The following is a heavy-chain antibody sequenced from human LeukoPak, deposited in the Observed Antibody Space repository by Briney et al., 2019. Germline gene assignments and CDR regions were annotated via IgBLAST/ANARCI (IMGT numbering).Heavy chain of an antibody. CDR1: GGSFSGYY. Sequence: SETLSLTCAVYGGSFSGYYWSWIRQPPGKGLEWIGEINHSGSTNYNPSLKSRVTISVDTSKNQFSLKLSSVTAADTAVYYCARRYCSSTSCPTSFDYWGQGTPVTVSS. V-gene: IGHV4-34*01. CDR3: ARRYCSSTSCPTSFDY. CDR2: INHSGST. D-gene: IGHD2-2*01. J-gene: IGHJ4*02.